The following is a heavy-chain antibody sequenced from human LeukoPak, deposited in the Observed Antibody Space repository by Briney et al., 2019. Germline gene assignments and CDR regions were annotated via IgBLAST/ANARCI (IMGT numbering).Heavy chain of an antibody. V-gene: IGHV1-69*10. CDR3: ARDQEPPHRYCSVGSCYSYPSFDY. CDR1: GGTFSSYA. D-gene: IGHD2-15*01. CDR2: IIPILGIA. J-gene: IGHJ4*02. Sequence: WASVKVSCTASGGTFSSYAISWVRQAPGQGLEWMGGIIPILGIANYAQTLQGRVTITADKSTSTAYMDLSSLRSDDTAVYYCARDQEPPHRYCSVGSCYSYPSFDYWGQGTLVTVSS.